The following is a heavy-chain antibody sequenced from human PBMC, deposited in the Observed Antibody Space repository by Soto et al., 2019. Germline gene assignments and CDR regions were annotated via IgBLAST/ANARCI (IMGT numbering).Heavy chain of an antibody. CDR1: GFTFSSYA. CDR3: AKEGYEYYYDSSGYLDY. D-gene: IGHD3-22*01. Sequence: GGSLRLSCAASGFTFSSYAMSWVRQAPGKGLEWVSAISGSGGSTYYADSVKGRFTISRDNSKNTLYLQMNSLRAEDTAVYYCAKEGYEYYYDSSGYLDYWGQGTLVTVSS. V-gene: IGHV3-23*01. J-gene: IGHJ4*02. CDR2: ISGSGGST.